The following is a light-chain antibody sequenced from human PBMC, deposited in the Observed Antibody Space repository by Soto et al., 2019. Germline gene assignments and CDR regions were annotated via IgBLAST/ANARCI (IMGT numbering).Light chain of an antibody. J-gene: IGLJ7*01. CDR1: SSNIGAGYD. CDR2: GNS. V-gene: IGLV1-40*01. Sequence: QSVLTQPPSVSGAPGQRVTISCTGSSSNIGAGYDVHWYQQLPGTAPKLLIYGNSNRPSGVPDRFSGSKSGTSASLAITGLQAEEEADYYCHSYDSSLSGAVFGGGTQLTVL. CDR3: HSYDSSLSGAV.